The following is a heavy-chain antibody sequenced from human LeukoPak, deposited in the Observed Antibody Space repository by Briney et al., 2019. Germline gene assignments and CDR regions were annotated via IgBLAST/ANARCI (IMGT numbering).Heavy chain of an antibody. Sequence: ASMKVSCKASGYTFTNFDIDWVRQATGQGLEWMGWMNPNTGNAGYAQKFQDRLTITWDASITTAYMDLSSLRSEDTAVYYCARVGYRNSYEYWGQGTQVTVSS. D-gene: IGHD3-16*02. CDR2: MNPNTGNA. CDR1: GYTFTNFD. J-gene: IGHJ4*02. CDR3: ARVGYRNSYEY. V-gene: IGHV1-8*01.